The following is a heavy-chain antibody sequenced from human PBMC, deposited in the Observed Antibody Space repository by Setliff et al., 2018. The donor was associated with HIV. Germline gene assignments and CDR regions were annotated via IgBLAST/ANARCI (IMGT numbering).Heavy chain of an antibody. D-gene: IGHD5-12*01. CDR3: ATRIRDGHRGYGYFDF. Sequence: ASVKVSCKVSGYTVTELSINWVRQAPGKGPEWMGGFDPEDNKIVYAQKFQGRVTTTEDTSTDTAYMELSSLRPEDTAEYYCATRIRDGHRGYGYFDFWGQGTLVTVSS. CDR2: FDPEDNKI. V-gene: IGHV1-24*01. J-gene: IGHJ4*02. CDR1: GYTVTELS.